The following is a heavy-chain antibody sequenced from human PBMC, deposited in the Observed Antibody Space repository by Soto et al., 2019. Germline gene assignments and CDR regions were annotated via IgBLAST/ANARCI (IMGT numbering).Heavy chain of an antibody. CDR1: GDSVSSTTAA. J-gene: IGHJ5*02. Sequence: PSQTLSLTCVISGDSVSSTTAAWNWIRQSPSRGLEWLGRTYYRSKWYHDYAVSVKSRITINPDTSKNQFSLQLSSVTAADTAVYYCATSNWFDPWGQGTLVTVSS. CDR2: TYYRSKWYH. CDR3: ATSNWFDP. V-gene: IGHV6-1*01. D-gene: IGHD2-2*01.